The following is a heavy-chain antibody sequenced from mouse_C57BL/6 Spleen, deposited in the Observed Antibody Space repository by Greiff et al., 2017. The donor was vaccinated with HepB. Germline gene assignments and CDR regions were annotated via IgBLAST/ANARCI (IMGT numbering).Heavy chain of an antibody. CDR1: GYAFSSSW. D-gene: IGHD4-1*01. J-gene: IGHJ2*01. CDR2: IYPGDGDT. V-gene: IGHV1-82*01. CDR3: ARKGLGRDY. Sequence: QVQLQQSGPELVKPGASVKISCKASGYAFSSSWMNWVKQRPGKGLEWIGRIYPGDGDTNYNGKFKGKATLTVDTSSSTAYMQLSSLTSEDSAVYYCARKGLGRDYWGQGTTLTVSS.